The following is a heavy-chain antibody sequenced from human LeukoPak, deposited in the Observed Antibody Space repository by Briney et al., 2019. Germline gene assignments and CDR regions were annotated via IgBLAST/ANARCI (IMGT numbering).Heavy chain of an antibody. D-gene: IGHD1-7*01. Sequence: SETLSLTXTVSGGSLSSSSYYWGWIRQPPGKGLEWIGSIYYSGSTYYNPSLKSRVTISVDTSKNQFSLKLSSVTAADTAVYYCAGGTAAFDIWGQGTMVTVSS. CDR2: IYYSGST. CDR3: AGGTAAFDI. V-gene: IGHV4-39*01. CDR1: GGSLSSSSYY. J-gene: IGHJ3*02.